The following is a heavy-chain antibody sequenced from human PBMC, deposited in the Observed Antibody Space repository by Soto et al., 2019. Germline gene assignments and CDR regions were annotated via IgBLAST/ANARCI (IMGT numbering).Heavy chain of an antibody. D-gene: IGHD6-25*01. CDR2: VYFSGNT. J-gene: IGHJ5*02. Sequence: TLSLTCTVSGGSLSSYYWTWIRQSPGKGLEWIGYVYFSGNTNYNPSLKSRVAISIDTSKNQFSLRLASVTAADTAFYYCGSVRPSGYVLSWGQGTLVTVSS. CDR3: GSVRPSGYVLS. CDR1: GGSLSSYY. V-gene: IGHV4-59*01.